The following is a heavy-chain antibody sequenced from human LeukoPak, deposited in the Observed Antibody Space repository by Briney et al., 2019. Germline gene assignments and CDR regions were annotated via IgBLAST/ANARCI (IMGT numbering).Heavy chain of an antibody. J-gene: IGHJ4*02. CDR1: GLTFSSYN. V-gene: IGHV3-48*02. Sequence: PGGSLRLSCAVSGLTFSSYNMNWVRQAPGKRLEWVSYISNSGSMIYYADSVKGRFTPSRDNAKNSLYLQMNSLRDEDTAVYYCARGPISGWSADYWGQGTLVTVSS. D-gene: IGHD6-19*01. CDR3: ARGPISGWSADY. CDR2: ISNSGSMI.